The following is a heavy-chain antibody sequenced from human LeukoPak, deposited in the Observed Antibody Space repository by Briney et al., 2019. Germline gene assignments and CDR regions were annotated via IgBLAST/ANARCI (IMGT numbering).Heavy chain of an antibody. J-gene: IGHJ6*02. Sequence: PGGSLRLSCAASGFTFSGSAMHWVRQASGKGLEWVGRIRSKANSYATAYAASVKGRFTISRDDSKNTAYLQMNSLKTEDTAVCYCTSGSRLVVVPAAIPRWSRGMDVWGQGTTVTVSS. CDR2: IRSKANSYAT. V-gene: IGHV3-73*01. CDR1: GFTFSGSA. CDR3: TSGSRLVVVPAAIPRWSRGMDV. D-gene: IGHD2-2*01.